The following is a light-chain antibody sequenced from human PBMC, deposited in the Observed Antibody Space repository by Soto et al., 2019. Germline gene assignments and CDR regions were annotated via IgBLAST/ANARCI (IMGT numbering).Light chain of an antibody. CDR3: QQRSNWPVT. CDR1: QSVSSS. J-gene: IGKJ5*01. V-gene: IGKV3-11*01. Sequence: EIVLTQSPATLSSSPGERATLSCRASQSVSSSLAWYQQKPGQAPRLLIYGASNRAGGIPARFSGSGSGTDFTLHISSLEPEDFAVYYCQQRSNWPVTFGQGTRLEIK. CDR2: GAS.